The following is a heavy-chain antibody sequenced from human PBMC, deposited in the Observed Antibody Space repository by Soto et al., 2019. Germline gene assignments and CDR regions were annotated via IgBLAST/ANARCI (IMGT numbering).Heavy chain of an antibody. CDR2: INPSGTIT. CDR1: GYTFNRYY. CDR3: ARGSFLEWSCMDV. V-gene: IGHV1-46*02. Sequence: ASVKVSCKASGYTFNRYYMHWVRQAPGQGLEWMGMINPSGTITSYAQKFQGRVTMTRDTSTSTLYMELSSLRSEDTAVYYCARGSFLEWSCMDVWGQGTTVTVSS. D-gene: IGHD3-3*01. J-gene: IGHJ6*02.